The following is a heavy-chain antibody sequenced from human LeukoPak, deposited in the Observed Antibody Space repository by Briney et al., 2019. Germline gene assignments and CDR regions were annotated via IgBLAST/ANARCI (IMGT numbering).Heavy chain of an antibody. Sequence: GGSLRLSCAASGFTFSSYWMSWVRQAPGKGLEWVANIKQDGSEKYYVDSVKGRFTISRDNAKNSLYLQMNSLRAEDTAVYYCASYNYYDSSGQIDYWGQGTLITVSS. D-gene: IGHD3-22*01. CDR1: GFTFSSYW. V-gene: IGHV3-7*01. CDR2: IKQDGSEK. CDR3: ASYNYYDSSGQIDY. J-gene: IGHJ4*02.